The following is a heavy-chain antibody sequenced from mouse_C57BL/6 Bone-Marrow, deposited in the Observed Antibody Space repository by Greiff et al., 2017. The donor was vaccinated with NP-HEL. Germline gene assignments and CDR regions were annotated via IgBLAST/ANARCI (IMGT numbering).Heavy chain of an antibody. CDR2: ISNGGGST. J-gene: IGHJ4*01. D-gene: IGHD1-1*01. CDR1: GFTFSDYY. CDR3: ARHAYYGSSDYAMDY. Sequence: EVKLMESGGGLVQPGGSLKLSCAASGFTFSDYYMYWVRQTPEKRLEWVAYISNGGGSTYYPDTVKGRVTISRDNAKNTLYLQMSRLKSEDTAMYYCARHAYYGSSDYAMDYWGQGTSVTVSS. V-gene: IGHV5-12*01.